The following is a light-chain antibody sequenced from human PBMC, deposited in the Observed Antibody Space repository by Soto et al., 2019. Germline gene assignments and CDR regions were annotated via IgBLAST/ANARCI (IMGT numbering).Light chain of an antibody. J-gene: IGLJ2*01. Sequence: QSALTQPASVSGSPGQSITISCTGTSSDIGGYRYVSWYQQHPGKAPKLMIHEVSNRPSGVSSRFSGSKSGNTASLTIFGLQAEDEADYYCSSYASTNTLIFGVGTTLTVL. V-gene: IGLV2-14*03. CDR1: SSDIGGYRY. CDR3: SSYASTNTLI. CDR2: EVS.